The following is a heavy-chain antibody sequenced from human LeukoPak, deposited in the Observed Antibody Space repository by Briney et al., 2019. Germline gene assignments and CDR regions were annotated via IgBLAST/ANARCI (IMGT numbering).Heavy chain of an antibody. J-gene: IGHJ3*02. V-gene: IGHV3-30*02. CDR1: GFPFSSYG. D-gene: IGHD6-13*01. CDR3: AKGYSSSWNDAFDI. Sequence: GSLSLSCAASGFPFSSYGMHWVRQAPGKGLEWVAFIRYDGSNKYYADSVKGRFTISRDNSKNTLYLQMNSLRAEDTAVYYCAKGYSSSWNDAFDIWGQGTMVTVSS. CDR2: IRYDGSNK.